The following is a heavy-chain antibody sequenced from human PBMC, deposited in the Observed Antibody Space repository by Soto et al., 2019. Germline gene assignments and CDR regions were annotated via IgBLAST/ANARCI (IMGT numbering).Heavy chain of an antibody. V-gene: IGHV4-38-2*01. D-gene: IGHD3-16*01. J-gene: IGHJ4*02. CDR1: GYSITSGFY. CDR2: ISYSAKT. Sequence: SETLSLTCGVSGYSITSGFYWGWVRQSPGKGLEWIGTISYSAKTFYNPSLASRFSMAVDSSKNQFSLRLTSVTAADTALYYCTRGAGAPWVRFDSRGRGILVTSPQ. CDR3: TRGAGAPWVRFDS.